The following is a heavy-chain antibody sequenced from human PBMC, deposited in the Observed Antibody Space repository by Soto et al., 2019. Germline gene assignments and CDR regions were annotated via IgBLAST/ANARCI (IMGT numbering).Heavy chain of an antibody. J-gene: IGHJ4*02. V-gene: IGHV4-59*01. CDR2: IYYSGST. Sequence: QVQLQEAGPGLVKPSETLSLTCSVSGGSISPYNWSWIRQPPGKGLQWIGNIYYSGSTNYNPSLKSRLTISVDRSKNQFTLQLNSVTAADTAVYFCARANYLDYLGQGNLVVVSS. CDR1: GGSISPYN. CDR3: ARANYLDY.